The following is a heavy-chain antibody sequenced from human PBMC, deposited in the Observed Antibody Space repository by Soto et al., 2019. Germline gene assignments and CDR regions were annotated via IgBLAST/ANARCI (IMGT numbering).Heavy chain of an antibody. D-gene: IGHD6-19*01. CDR1: GFTCSSYA. V-gene: IGHV3-23*01. CDR2: ISGDGATI. CDR3: ARDLTSSGRSTYMGD. J-gene: IGHJ4*02. Sequence: EVQLLDSGGGLVQPGGSLRLSCAASGFTCSSYALSWVRQAPGKGLEWVSGISGDGATIYYTDSVKSRVTISRDSATNTLYLQMNSRRAEDAAVYYCARDLTSSGRSTYMGDWGQGTLVTVSS.